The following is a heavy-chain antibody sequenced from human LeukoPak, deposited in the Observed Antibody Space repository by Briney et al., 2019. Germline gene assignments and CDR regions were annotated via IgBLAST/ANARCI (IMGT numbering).Heavy chain of an antibody. CDR2: IKSDGSEK. CDR1: GFTFSCHW. D-gene: IGHD3-16*01. J-gene: IGHJ4*02. V-gene: IGHV3-7*04. CDR3: ARISRYGLDY. Sequence: GESLRLSCAASGFTFSCHWLSWVRQAPGQGLEWVANIKSDGSEKYDVDSVKGRFTISRDNAKNSLYLQMNSLRPEDTAVYYCARISRYGLDYWGQGTLITVSS.